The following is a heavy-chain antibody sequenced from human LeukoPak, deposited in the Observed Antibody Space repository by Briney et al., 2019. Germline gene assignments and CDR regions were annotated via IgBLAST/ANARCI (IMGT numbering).Heavy chain of an antibody. D-gene: IGHD3-16*01. CDR3: ARLEEDLTLGVAGYWFVP. V-gene: IGHV5-51*01. Sequence: GESLKISCKGSGYRFTTHWIGWVRQMPGKGLEWMGIIYPDDSNTRYSPSFQGQVTLSADKSINTAYLQWSSLRASDTAMYYCARLEEDLTLGVAGYWFVPWGQGTLVTVSS. CDR1: GYRFTTHW. J-gene: IGHJ5*02. CDR2: IYPDDSNT.